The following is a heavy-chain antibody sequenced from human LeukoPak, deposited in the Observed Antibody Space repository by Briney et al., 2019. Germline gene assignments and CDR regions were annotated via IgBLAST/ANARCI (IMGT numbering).Heavy chain of an antibody. J-gene: IGHJ6*02. CDR1: GGSISSYY. D-gene: IGHD4-17*01. CDR2: IYYSGST. V-gene: IGHV4-59*08. Sequence: SETLSLTCTVSGGSISSYYWSWIRQPPGKGLEWIGYIYYSGSTNYNPSLKSRVTISVDTSKNQFSLKLSSVTAADTAVYYCARTRKHDYGDYLAYYYGMDVWGQGTTVTVSS. CDR3: ARTRKHDYGDYLAYYYGMDV.